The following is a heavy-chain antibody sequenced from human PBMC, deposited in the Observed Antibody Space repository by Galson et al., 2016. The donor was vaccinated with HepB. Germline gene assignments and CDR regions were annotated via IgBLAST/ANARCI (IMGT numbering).Heavy chain of an antibody. CDR3: ARDKAAGTYSGLDY. CDR1: RYSFNNYW. CDR2: IYPVDSDT. Sequence: QSGAEVKKPGESLKISCKASRYSFNNYWIAWVRQMPGKGLELMGTIYPVDSDTRYSPSLQGHVTISADKSTTTAYLQWNSLKSSDTAMYYCARDKAAGTYSGLDYWGQGTLVTVSS. V-gene: IGHV5-51*03. J-gene: IGHJ4*02. D-gene: IGHD1/OR15-1a*01.